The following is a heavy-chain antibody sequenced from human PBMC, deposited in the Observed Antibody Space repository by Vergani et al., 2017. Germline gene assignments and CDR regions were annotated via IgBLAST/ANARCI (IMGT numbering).Heavy chain of an antibody. CDR1: GGSISSGSYY. CDR2: IYTSGST. CDR3: ARGYLEYSSSPKDYYYYYMDV. D-gene: IGHD6-6*01. J-gene: IGHJ6*03. Sequence: QVQLQESGPGLVKPSQTLSLTCTVSGGSISSGSYYWSWIRQPAGKGLEWIGRIYTSGSTNYNPSLKSRVTMSVDTSKNQFSLKLSSVTAADTAVYYCARGYLEYSSSPKDYYYYYMDVWGKGP. V-gene: IGHV4-61*02.